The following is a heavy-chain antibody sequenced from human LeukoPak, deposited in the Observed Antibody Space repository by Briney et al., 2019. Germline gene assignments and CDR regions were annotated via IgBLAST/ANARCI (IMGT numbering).Heavy chain of an antibody. CDR1: GGSISSGDYY. J-gene: IGHJ4*02. CDR2: IYYSGST. Sequence: PSQTLSLTCTVSGGSISSGDYYWSWIRQPPGKGLGWIGYIYYSGSTYYNPSLKSRVTISVDTSKNQFSLKLSSVTAADTAVYYCAREAMVRGVIEYYYFDYWGQGTLVTVSP. V-gene: IGHV4-30-4*01. D-gene: IGHD3-10*01. CDR3: AREAMVRGVIEYYYFDY.